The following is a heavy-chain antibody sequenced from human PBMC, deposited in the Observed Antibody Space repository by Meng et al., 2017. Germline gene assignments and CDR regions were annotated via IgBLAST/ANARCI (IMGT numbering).Heavy chain of an antibody. D-gene: IGHD6-19*01. CDR2: IIPIFGTA. CDR1: GGTFSSYA. Sequence: LVQFGAEVKKPGSSVKVSCKASGGTFSSYAISWVRQAPGQGLEWMGGIIPIFGTANYAQKFQGRVTITADESTSTAYMELSSLRSEDTAVYYCARDESYIAVAGPNGFDPWGQGTLVTVSS. V-gene: IGHV1-69*01. CDR3: ARDESYIAVAGPNGFDP. J-gene: IGHJ5*02.